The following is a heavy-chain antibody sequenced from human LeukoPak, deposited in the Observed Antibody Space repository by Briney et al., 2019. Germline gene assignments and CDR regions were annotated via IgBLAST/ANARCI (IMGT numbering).Heavy chain of an antibody. CDR3: ARRVAAAGFDAFDI. D-gene: IGHD6-13*01. J-gene: IGHJ3*02. Sequence: GASLEISCKGSGSIFTSYWIGWVRQLPGKGLEWMGIIYPGDSDTRYSPSFQGQVTISADKSISTAYLQWSSLKASDTAMYYCARRVAAAGFDAFDIWGQGTMVTVSS. CDR2: IYPGDSDT. CDR1: GSIFTSYW. V-gene: IGHV5-51*01.